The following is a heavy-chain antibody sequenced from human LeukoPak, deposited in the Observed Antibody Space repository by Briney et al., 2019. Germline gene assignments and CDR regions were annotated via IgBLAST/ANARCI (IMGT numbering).Heavy chain of an antibody. CDR2: IIPILGIA. V-gene: IGHV1-69*04. J-gene: IGHJ4*02. Sequence: SMKVSCKASGGTFSSYAISWVRQAPGQGLEWMGRIIPILGIANYAQKFQGRVTITADKSTSTAYMELSSLRSEDTAVYYCAKYYYDSSGRFDYWGQGTLVTVSS. D-gene: IGHD3-22*01. CDR1: GGTFSSYA. CDR3: AKYYYDSSGRFDY.